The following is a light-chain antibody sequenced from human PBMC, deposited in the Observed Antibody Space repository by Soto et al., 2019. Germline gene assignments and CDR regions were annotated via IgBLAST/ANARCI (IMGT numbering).Light chain of an antibody. CDR2: EVS. CDR3: SSYTSSSIYV. J-gene: IGLJ1*01. Sequence: QSVLTQPASVSGSPGQSITISRTGTSSDVGGYNYVSWYQQHPGKAPKLMIYEVSNRPSGVSNRSSGSKSGNTASLTISGLQAEDEADYYCSSYTSSSIYVFGNGTKVTVL. V-gene: IGLV2-14*01. CDR1: SSDVGGYNY.